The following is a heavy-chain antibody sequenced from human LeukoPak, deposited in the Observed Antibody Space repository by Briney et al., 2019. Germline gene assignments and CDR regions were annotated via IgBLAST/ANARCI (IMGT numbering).Heavy chain of an antibody. CDR1: GFSFSSYW. V-gene: IGHV3-7*04. J-gene: IGHJ5*02. CDR3: ARGLWLGP. CDR2: IKQDGSEK. D-gene: IGHD3-16*01. Sequence: VGSLRLSCAASGFSFSSYWMSWVRPAPGKGLEWVANIKQDGSEKHYVDSVNGRYTITRDNAKNSLHLQMNSLRAEDMAVYYCARGLWLGPWGQGTLVTVSS.